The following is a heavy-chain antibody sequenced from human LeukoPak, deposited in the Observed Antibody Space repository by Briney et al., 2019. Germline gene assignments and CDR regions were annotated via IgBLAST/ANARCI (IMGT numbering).Heavy chain of an antibody. CDR3: AGVGAKGDYNFDY. D-gene: IGHD4-17*01. CDR2: FYRGGST. Sequence: GGSLRLSCAASGFTVSSNYMSWVRQAPGKGLEWVSIFYRGGSTYYADSVKGRFTVSRDNAKNSLYLQMNSLRAEDTAVYYCAGVGAKGDYNFDYWGQGTLVTVSS. CDR1: GFTVSSNY. V-gene: IGHV3-66*01. J-gene: IGHJ4*02.